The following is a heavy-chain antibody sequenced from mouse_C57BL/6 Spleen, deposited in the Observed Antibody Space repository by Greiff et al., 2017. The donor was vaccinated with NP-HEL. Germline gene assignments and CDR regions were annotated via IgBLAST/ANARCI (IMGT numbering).Heavy chain of an antibody. D-gene: IGHD1-1*01. Sequence: QVQLKQPGAELVMPGASVKLSCKASGYTFTSYWMHWVKQRPGQGLEWIGEIDPSDSYTNYNQKFKGKSTLTVDKSSSTAYMQLSSLTSEDSAVYYCARTRYGSSYPYYFDYWGQGTTLTVSS. CDR2: IDPSDSYT. J-gene: IGHJ2*01. CDR1: GYTFTSYW. V-gene: IGHV1-69*01. CDR3: ARTRYGSSYPYYFDY.